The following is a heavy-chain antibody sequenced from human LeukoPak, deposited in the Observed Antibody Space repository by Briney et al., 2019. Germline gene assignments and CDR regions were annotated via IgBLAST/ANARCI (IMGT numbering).Heavy chain of an antibody. Sequence: GGSLRLSCAASGFTFSSYAMSWVRQAPGKGLEWVSHISSSGSVTYYGDSVKGRITISRDNAKNSVSLYMNSLRAEDSAVYYCARPGITAFDIWGQGTMVTVSS. CDR2: ISSSGSVT. J-gene: IGHJ3*02. D-gene: IGHD3-10*01. V-gene: IGHV3-48*01. CDR3: ARPGITAFDI. CDR1: GFTFSSYA.